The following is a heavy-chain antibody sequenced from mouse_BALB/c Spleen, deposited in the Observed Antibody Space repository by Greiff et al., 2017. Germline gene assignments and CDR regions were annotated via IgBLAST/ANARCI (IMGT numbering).Heavy chain of an antibody. CDR3: ARRAIYYGNWYFDV. V-gene: IGHV5-12-1*01. CDR1: GFAFSSYD. D-gene: IGHD2-1*01. Sequence: EVKVVESGGGLVKPGGSLKLSCAASGFAFSSYDMSWVRQTPEKRLEWVAYISSGGGSTYYPDTVKGRFTISRDNAKNTLYLQMSSLKSEDTAMYYCARRAIYYGNWYFDVWGAGTTVTVSS. CDR2: ISSGGGST. J-gene: IGHJ1*01.